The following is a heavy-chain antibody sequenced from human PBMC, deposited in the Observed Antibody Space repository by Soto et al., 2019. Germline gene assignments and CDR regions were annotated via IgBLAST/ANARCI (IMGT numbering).Heavy chain of an antibody. Sequence: SETLSLTCTVSGGSISSYYWSWIRQPPGKGLEWIGYIYYSGSTNYNPSLKSRVTISVDTSKNQFSLKLSSVTAADTAVYYCARDRSSSGAYYYYYGMDVWGQGTTVTVSS. V-gene: IGHV4-59*01. D-gene: IGHD6-6*01. J-gene: IGHJ6*02. CDR2: IYYSGST. CDR3: ARDRSSSGAYYYYYGMDV. CDR1: GGSISSYY.